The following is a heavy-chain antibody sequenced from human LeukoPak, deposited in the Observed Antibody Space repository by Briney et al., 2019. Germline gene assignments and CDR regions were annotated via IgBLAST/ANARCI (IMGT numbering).Heavy chain of an antibody. CDR1: GLTLSLYA. V-gene: IGHV3-23*01. D-gene: IGHD5-18*01. J-gene: IGHJ6*02. Sequence: PGGSLRLSCTASGLTLSLYAVNWVRQAPGKGLEWVSAISGSGGSTYYADSVKGRFTISRDNSKNTLYLQMNSLRAEDTAVYYCAKGVQLYNYYYGMDVWGQGTTVTVSS. CDR3: AKGVQLYNYYYGMDV. CDR2: ISGSGGST.